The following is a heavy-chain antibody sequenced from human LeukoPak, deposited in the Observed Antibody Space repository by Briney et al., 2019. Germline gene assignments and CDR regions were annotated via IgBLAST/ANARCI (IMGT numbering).Heavy chain of an antibody. J-gene: IGHJ4*02. V-gene: IGHV1-2*06. CDR1: GYTFTGYY. CDR2: INPNSGST. Sequence: GASVKVSCKASGYTFTGYYMHWVRQAPGQGLEWMGRINPNSGSTNYAQKFQGRVTMTRDTSISTAYMELSRLRSDDTAVYYCASQLWFGELLPAYWGQGTLVTVSS. CDR3: ASQLWFGELLPAY. D-gene: IGHD3-10*01.